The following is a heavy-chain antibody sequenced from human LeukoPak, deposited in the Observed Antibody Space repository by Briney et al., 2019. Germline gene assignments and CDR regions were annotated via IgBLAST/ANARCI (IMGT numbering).Heavy chain of an antibody. CDR2: INHSGST. Sequence: SETLSLTCAVYGGSFSGYYWSWIRQPPGKGLEWIGEINHSGSTNYNPSLKSRVTISVDTSKNQFSLKLSSVTAADTAVYYCARVTGYRIGDYFDYWGQGTLVTVSS. CDR1: GGSFSGYY. D-gene: IGHD6-13*01. CDR3: ARVTGYRIGDYFDY. J-gene: IGHJ4*02. V-gene: IGHV4-34*01.